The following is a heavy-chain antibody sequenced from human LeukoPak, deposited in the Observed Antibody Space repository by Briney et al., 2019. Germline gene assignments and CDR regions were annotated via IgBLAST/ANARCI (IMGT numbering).Heavy chain of an antibody. CDR1: GFTISNAW. CDR2: IKSKTDGGTT. D-gene: IGHD3-10*01. CDR3: TTAPYGDFDY. V-gene: IGHV3-15*01. J-gene: IGHJ4*02. Sequence: LSFYCAASGFTISNAWMSRVRPAQGNELKGVGRIKSKTDGGTTDYAAPVKGRFTISRDDSKNTVYLQMNSLKTEDTAVYYCTTAPYGDFDYWGQGTLVTVSS.